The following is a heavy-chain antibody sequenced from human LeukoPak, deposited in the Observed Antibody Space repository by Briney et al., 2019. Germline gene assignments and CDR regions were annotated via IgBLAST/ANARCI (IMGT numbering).Heavy chain of an antibody. J-gene: IGHJ4*02. Sequence: GGSLRLSCAASGFSVSHHNLNWVRQAPGRGLEWVASVDDTGTHYADSVKGRFDISRDNSKNTLYLQMNSLRAEDTAVYYCAKHLRNYDFWSGYRFWGQGTLVTVSS. CDR2: VDDTGT. CDR3: AKHLRNYDFWSGYRF. D-gene: IGHD3-3*01. V-gene: IGHV3-66*04. CDR1: GFSVSHHN.